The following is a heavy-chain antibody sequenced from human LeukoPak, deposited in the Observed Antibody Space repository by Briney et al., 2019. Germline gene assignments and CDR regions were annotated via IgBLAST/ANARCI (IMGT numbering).Heavy chain of an antibody. V-gene: IGHV4-34*01. CDR2: INHSGST. J-gene: IGHJ4*02. D-gene: IGHD6-19*01. CDR3: ARRSVGSIAVALGGAFDY. CDR1: GGSFSGYY. Sequence: SETLSLTCTVYGGSFSGYYWSWIRQPPGKGLEWIGEINHSGSTNYNPSLKSRVTISVDTSKNQFSLKLSSMPAADTAVYYCARRSVGSIAVALGGAFDYWGQGTLVTVSS.